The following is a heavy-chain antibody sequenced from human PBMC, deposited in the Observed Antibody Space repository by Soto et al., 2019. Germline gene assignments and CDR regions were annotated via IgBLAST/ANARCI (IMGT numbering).Heavy chain of an antibody. V-gene: IGHV3-23*01. CDR2: ISGSAGSR. Sequence: DVQLLESGGDLVQPGGSLRLSCSASGFTFRSYVMSWVRQAPGQGLEWVAAISGSAGSRLYADSVRGRFTISRDNSNNKLFLQMNSLRAEDTAVYYCANRGYDFWRGGFDASDKWGQGTTVIVSS. CDR3: ANRGYDFWRGGFDASDK. D-gene: IGHD3-3*01. CDR1: GFTFRSYV. J-gene: IGHJ3*02.